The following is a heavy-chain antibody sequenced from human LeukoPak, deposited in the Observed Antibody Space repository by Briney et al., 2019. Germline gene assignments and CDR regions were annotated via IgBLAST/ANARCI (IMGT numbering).Heavy chain of an antibody. J-gene: IGHJ5*02. V-gene: IGHV4-38-2*01. Sequence: SETLSLTCAVSGYSISSGYYWGWIRQPPGKGLEWIGSIYHSGSTYYNPSLKSGVTISVDTSKNQFSLKLSSVTAADTAVYYCARPNYDFWSGYWFDPWGQGTLVTVSS. CDR2: IYHSGST. CDR3: ARPNYDFWSGYWFDP. D-gene: IGHD3-3*01. CDR1: GYSISSGYY.